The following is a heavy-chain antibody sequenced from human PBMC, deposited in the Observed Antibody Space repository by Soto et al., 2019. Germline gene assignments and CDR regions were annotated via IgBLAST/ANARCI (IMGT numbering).Heavy chain of an antibody. D-gene: IGHD3-10*01. CDR2: IYHSGST. CDR1: GGSISSSNW. V-gene: IGHV4-4*02. CDR3: ARTLLWFGELEYGWFDP. Sequence: QVQLQESGPGLVKPSGTLSLTCAVSGGSISSSNWWSWVRQPPGKGLEWIGEIYHSGSTNYNPSLKIRVTISVDKSKNQFSLKLSSVTAADTAVYYCARTLLWFGELEYGWFDPWGQGTLVTVSS. J-gene: IGHJ5*02.